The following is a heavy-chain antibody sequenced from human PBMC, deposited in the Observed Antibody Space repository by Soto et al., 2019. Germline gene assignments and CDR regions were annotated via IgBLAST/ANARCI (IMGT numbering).Heavy chain of an antibody. D-gene: IGHD4-17*01. CDR1: GFSLSTSGVG. V-gene: IGHV2-5*02. CDR2: IYWDDDK. Sequence: QITLKESGPTLVKPTQTLTLTCTFSGFSLSTSGVGVGWIRQPPGKALEWLALIYWDDDKRYSVSLKSRLTITKDTSKNQVVLTMTNMDPLDTATYYCAHSDYMRPLDYWGQGTLVAVSS. J-gene: IGHJ4*02. CDR3: AHSDYMRPLDY.